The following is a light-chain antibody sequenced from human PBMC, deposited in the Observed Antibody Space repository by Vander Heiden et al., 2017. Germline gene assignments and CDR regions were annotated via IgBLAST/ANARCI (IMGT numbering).Light chain of an antibody. J-gene: IGLJ2*01. Sequence: QSVLTQPPSASGTPGPRVTISCSGSNSNLGSNYVYWYQQLPGTAPKLLIYRNNQRPSGVPDRFSGSKSGTSASLAISGLRSEDEADYYCAAWDNSLSGVVFGGGTKLTVL. CDR3: AAWDNSLSGVV. V-gene: IGLV1-47*01. CDR1: NSNLGSNY. CDR2: RNN.